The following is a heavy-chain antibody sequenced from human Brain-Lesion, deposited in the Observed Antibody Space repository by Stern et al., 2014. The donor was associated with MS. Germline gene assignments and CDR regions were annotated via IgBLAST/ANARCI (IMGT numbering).Heavy chain of an antibody. D-gene: IGHD1-14*01. V-gene: IGHV3-9*01. J-gene: IGHJ4*02. CDR1: GFPFDDYA. CDR3: ARDITGSSAYFAY. CDR2: ISWNSGNT. Sequence: EVQLEESGGDLVQPGRSLRLSCAAFGFPFDDYAMHWVRQAPGKGLEWVAGISWNSGNTGYADSVKGRFTTSRDNAYSSLYLQMNSLRPEDTALYYCARDITGSSAYFAYWGQGTLVTVSS.